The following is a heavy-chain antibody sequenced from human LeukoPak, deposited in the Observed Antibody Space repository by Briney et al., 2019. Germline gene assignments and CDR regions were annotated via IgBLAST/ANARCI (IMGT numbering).Heavy chain of an antibody. D-gene: IGHD3-10*01. J-gene: IGHJ6*03. CDR2: INPSGGST. CDR1: GYTFTVYY. Sequence: ASGTVSFTASGYTFTVYYIHWWRQAPGQGREGMGRINPSGGSTSYAQKCQGRVTMTRDMSTSTVYMELSSLRSEDPAVYYCARDGVWFGELLPTYYYYYMDVWGKGTTVTVSS. V-gene: IGHV1-46*01. CDR3: ARDGVWFGELLPTYYYYYMDV.